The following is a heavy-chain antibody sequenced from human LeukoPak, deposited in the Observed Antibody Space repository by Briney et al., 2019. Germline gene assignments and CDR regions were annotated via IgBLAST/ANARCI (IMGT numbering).Heavy chain of an antibody. J-gene: IGHJ4*02. CDR3: AREILGYGSGSQGFDY. CDR1: GDSVSSNSAA. CDR2: TYYRSKWYN. Sequence: SQTLSLTCAIPGDSVSSNSAAWNWIRQSPSRGLEWLGRTYYRSKWYNDYAVSVKSRITINPDTSKNQFSLQLSSVTAADTAVYYCAREILGYGSGSQGFDYWGQGTLVTVSS. V-gene: IGHV6-1*01. D-gene: IGHD3-10*01.